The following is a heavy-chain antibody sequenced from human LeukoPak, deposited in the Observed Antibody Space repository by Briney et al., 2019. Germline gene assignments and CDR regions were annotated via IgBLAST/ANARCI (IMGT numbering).Heavy chain of an antibody. Sequence: GWSLRLSCAASRFTFSTFAMHWVRQAPAQGLQYVSGINTYGDCTYYANSVKGRSTVSRDNANNTVWPQLGSRITEDTAVYYFASSDHNRLLLHSWGQGTLDTVS. CDR2: INTYGDCT. CDR3: ASSDHNRLLLHS. V-gene: IGHV3-64*01. J-gene: IGHJ4*02. D-gene: IGHD1-1*01. CDR1: RFTFSTFA.